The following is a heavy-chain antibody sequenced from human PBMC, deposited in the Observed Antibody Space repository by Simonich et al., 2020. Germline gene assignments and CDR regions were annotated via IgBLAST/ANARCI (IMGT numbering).Heavy chain of an antibody. CDR3: ARARGDSSSWYFDY. CDR2: ISSSSSYI. J-gene: IGHJ4*02. D-gene: IGHD6-13*01. Sequence: EVQLVESGGGLVKPGGSLRLSCAASGFTFSSYGRNWVRQAPGKGLEWVSSISSSSSYIYYADSVKGRFTISRDNAKNSLYLQMNSLRAEDTAVYYCARARGDSSSWYFDYWGQGTLVTVSS. V-gene: IGHV3-21*01. CDR1: GFTFSSYG.